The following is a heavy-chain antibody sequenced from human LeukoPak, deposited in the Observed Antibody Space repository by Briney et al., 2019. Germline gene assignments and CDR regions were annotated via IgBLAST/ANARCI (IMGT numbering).Heavy chain of an antibody. CDR2: INPNSGGT. CDR3: ARGMPGDSSGYRLFDY. V-gene: IGHV1-2*06. D-gene: IGHD3-22*01. J-gene: IGHJ4*02. CDR1: GYTFTGYY. Sequence: ASVKVSCKASGYTFTGYYLHWVRQAPGQGLEWMGRINPNSGGTNYAQKFRGRVTMTRDTSISTAYMELSRLRSDDTAVYYCARGMPGDSSGYRLFDYWGQGTLVTVSS.